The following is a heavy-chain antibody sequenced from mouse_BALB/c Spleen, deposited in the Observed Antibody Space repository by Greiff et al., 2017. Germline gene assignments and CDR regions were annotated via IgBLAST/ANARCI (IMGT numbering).Heavy chain of an antibody. J-gene: IGHJ4*01. V-gene: IGHV3-2*02. CDR3: ARSRGLRAMDY. CDR2: ISYSGST. D-gene: IGHD2-4*01. CDR1: GYSITSDYA. Sequence: EVKLVESGPGLVKPSQSLSLTCTVTGYSITSDYAWTWIRQFPGNKLEWMGYISYSGSTSYNPSLKSRISITRDTSKNQFFLQLNSVTTEDTATYYCARSRGLRAMDYWGQGTSVTVSS.